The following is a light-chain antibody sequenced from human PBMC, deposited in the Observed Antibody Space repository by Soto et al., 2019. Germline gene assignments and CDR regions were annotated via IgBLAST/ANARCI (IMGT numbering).Light chain of an antibody. CDR1: QSISVH. Sequence: DIQMTQSPSSLSASVRDTVPITCRASQSISVHLNWYQQKPGEVPKLLIYAASNLHSGVPSRFSGSGSETDFALTISSLQPEDFATYYCQQSYITPYTFGQGTRLEIK. CDR2: AAS. CDR3: QQSYITPYT. V-gene: IGKV1-39*01. J-gene: IGKJ2*01.